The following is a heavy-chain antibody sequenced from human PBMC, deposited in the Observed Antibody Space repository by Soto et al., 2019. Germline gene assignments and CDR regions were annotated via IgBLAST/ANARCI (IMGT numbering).Heavy chain of an antibody. J-gene: IGHJ5*02. CDR2: IYYSGST. V-gene: IGHV4-31*03. Sequence: SETLSLTCTVSGGSISSGGYYWSWIRQHPGKGLEWIGYIYYSGSTYYNPSLKSRVTISVDTSKNQFSLKLSSVTAADTAVYYCASSFPGYCSGGSCYWFDPWGQGTLVTVSS. CDR3: ASSFPGYCSGGSCYWFDP. D-gene: IGHD2-15*01. CDR1: GGSISSGGYY.